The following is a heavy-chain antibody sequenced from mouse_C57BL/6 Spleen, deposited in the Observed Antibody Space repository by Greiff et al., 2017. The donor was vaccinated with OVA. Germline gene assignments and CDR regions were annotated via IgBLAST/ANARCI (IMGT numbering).Heavy chain of an antibody. J-gene: IGHJ4*01. CDR2: INPNNGGT. CDR1: GYTFTDYN. D-gene: IGHD3-2*02. V-gene: IGHV1-18*01. Sequence: EVQLQQSGPELVKPGASVKIPCKASGYTFTDYNMDWVKQSHGKSLEWIGDINPNNGGTIYNQKFKGKATLSVDKSSSTAYMELRSLTSEDTAVYYCARARDGTAQATSYAMDYWGQGTSVTVSS. CDR3: ARARDGTAQATSYAMDY.